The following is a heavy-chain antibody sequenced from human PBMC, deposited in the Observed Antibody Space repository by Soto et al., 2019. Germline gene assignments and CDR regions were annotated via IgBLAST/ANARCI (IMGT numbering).Heavy chain of an antibody. CDR2: IIPIFGTA. Sequence: QVQLVQSGAEVKKPGSSVKVSCKASGGTFSSYAISWVRHAPGQGLEWMGGIIPIFGTANYAQKFEGRVTITADESTSTAYMELSSLRSEDTAVYYCAGGPTTVTTRFWASYWGQGTLVTVSS. J-gene: IGHJ4*02. CDR3: AGGPTTVTTRFWASY. D-gene: IGHD4-4*01. CDR1: GGTFSSYA. V-gene: IGHV1-69*12.